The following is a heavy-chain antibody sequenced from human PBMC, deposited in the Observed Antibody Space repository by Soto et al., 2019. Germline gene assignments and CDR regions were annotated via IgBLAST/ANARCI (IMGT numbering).Heavy chain of an antibody. CDR3: ARSWSGSTSGRVDV. CDR2: ITWNGYSI. D-gene: IGHD3-3*01. CDR1: GFTFDDHV. J-gene: IGHJ6*02. Sequence: EVPLVESGGGLVHPGKSLRLSCVASGFTFDDHVMNWVRQVPGKGLEWVGHITWNGYSIGYGGSVRGRFTISRDNAKNTLYLQMNSLRPEDTALYYCARSWSGSTSGRVDVWGQGTTVTVSS. V-gene: IGHV3-9*01.